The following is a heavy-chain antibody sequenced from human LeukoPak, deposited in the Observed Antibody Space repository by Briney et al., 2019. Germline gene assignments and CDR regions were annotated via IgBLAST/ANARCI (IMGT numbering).Heavy chain of an antibody. V-gene: IGHV3-72*01. CDR3: TRDESAL. CDR2: SRNKANSYST. CDR1: GFILSDHY. J-gene: IGHJ4*02. Sequence: GGSLRLSCAASGFILSDHYVDWVRQAPGKGLEWVVRSRNKANSYSTEYAASVRGRFTVSRDLLKNSVYLQMNSLRTEDTAMYYCTRDESALWGQGTLVTVSS.